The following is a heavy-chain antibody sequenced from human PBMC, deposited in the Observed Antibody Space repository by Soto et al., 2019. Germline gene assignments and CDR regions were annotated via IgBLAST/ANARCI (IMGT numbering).Heavy chain of an antibody. CDR2: ISGSGGST. J-gene: IGHJ5*01. V-gene: IGHV3-23*01. D-gene: IGHD2-21*02. CDR3: GSGSYCGEPYCFDF. CDR1: GFTFSTYG. Sequence: GGSLRLSCAASGFTFSTYGMSWVRQAPGKGLEWVSGISGSGGSTYYADSVKGRFTISRDNSKNTLYVQMDSLRAEDTAIYEFGSGSYCGEPYCFDFWGQGTLVTVSS.